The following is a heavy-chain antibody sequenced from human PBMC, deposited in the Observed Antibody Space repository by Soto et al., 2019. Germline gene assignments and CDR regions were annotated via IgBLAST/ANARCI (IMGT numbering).Heavy chain of an antibody. CDR1: GGTFSSYA. CDR3: ARGVAAAGTGVYNWFDP. V-gene: IGHV1-69*01. J-gene: IGHJ5*02. Sequence: QVQLVQSGAEVKKPGSSVKVSCKASGGTFSSYAISWVRQAPGQGLEWMGGIIPIFGTANYAQKFQGRVTITADESTSTAYKELSSLRSEDTAVYYCARGVAAAGTGVYNWFDPWGQGTLVTVSS. D-gene: IGHD6-13*01. CDR2: IIPIFGTA.